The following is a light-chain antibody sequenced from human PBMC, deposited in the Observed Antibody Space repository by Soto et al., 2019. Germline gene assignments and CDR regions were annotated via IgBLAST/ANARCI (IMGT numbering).Light chain of an antibody. V-gene: IGLV2-14*01. Sequence: QSALTQPASVSGSPGQSITISCTGSGSDIGAYNYVSWYQQHPGKAPKLLIHGVTRRPSGVSSRFSASKSAYTASLTISGLQAEDEANYYCSSFTTSYFYVFGPGTKLTVI. CDR1: GSDIGAYNY. J-gene: IGLJ1*01. CDR2: GVT. CDR3: SSFTTSYFYV.